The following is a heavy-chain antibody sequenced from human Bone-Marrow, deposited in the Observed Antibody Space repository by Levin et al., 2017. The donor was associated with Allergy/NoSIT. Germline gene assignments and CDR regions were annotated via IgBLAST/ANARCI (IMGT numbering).Heavy chain of an antibody. J-gene: IGHJ4*02. D-gene: IGHD1-1*01. CDR3: AKLPTGSEDYWTFAQFDN. CDR1: GFSFSTYA. V-gene: IGHV3-23*01. CDR2: IGGNGAKT. Sequence: PGGSLRLSCAASGFSFSTYAMTWVRQAPGKGLEWVSAIGGNGAKTYYADSVKGRFTISRDNSKNTLYLQMNSLRVEDTAVYYCAKLPTGSEDYWTFAQFDNWGQGALVTVSS.